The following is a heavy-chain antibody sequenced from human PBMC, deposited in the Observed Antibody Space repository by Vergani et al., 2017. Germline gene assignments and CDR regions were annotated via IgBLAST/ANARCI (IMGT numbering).Heavy chain of an antibody. CDR1: NDSVSNTFYY. J-gene: IGHJ6*02. CDR3: ARVMYRDEASTGYRLEGMDI. Sequence: QVQLQESGPGLVKPSETLSLTCTVSNDSVSNTFYYWGWIRQTPGKGLEWIGEIFSSGTTNYNPSFKNRVTMSVDTSKNQFSLKLNSVTAADTAVYFCARVMYRDEASTGYRLEGMDIWGQGTTVTISS. V-gene: IGHV4-61*01. D-gene: IGHD3-9*01. CDR2: IFSSGTT.